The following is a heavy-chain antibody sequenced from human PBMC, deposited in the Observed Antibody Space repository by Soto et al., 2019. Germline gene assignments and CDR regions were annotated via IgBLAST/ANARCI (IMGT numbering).Heavy chain of an antibody. CDR2: IWYDGTNK. CDR1: GFTFSNYG. V-gene: IGHV3-33*01. CDR3: ARDRYCSSTSCYGGGYYYYYYMDV. Sequence: QVQLVESGGGVVQPGRSLRLSCAASGFTFSNYGMHWVRQAPGKGLEWVAVIWYDGTNKNYADSVKGRFTISRDNSKTTLYLQMTSLRAEDTAVYYCARDRYCSSTSCYGGGYYYYYYMDVWGKGTTVTVSS. J-gene: IGHJ6*03. D-gene: IGHD2-2*01.